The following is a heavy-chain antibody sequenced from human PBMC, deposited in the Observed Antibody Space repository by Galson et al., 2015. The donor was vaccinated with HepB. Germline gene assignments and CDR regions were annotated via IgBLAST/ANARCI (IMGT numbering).Heavy chain of an antibody. CDR3: AKAVEGYFDWLSGDLDY. J-gene: IGHJ4*02. CDR2: ISYDGSNK. D-gene: IGHD3-9*01. V-gene: IGHV3-30*18. Sequence: SLRLSCAASGFTFSSYGMHWVRQAPGKGLEWVAVISYDGSNKYYADSVKGRFTISRDNSKNTLYLQMNSPRAEDTAVYYCAKAVEGYFDWLSGDLDYWGQGTLVTVSS. CDR1: GFTFSSYG.